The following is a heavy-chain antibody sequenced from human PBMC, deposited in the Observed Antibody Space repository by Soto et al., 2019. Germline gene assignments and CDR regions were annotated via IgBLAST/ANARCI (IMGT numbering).Heavy chain of an antibody. J-gene: IGHJ6*02. CDR2: INHSGST. Sequence: SQTLSLTSPVYGRSFSGYYWSWIRQPAGKRLDWIGEINHSGSTNYNPSLKSRVTISVDTSKNQVSLKLSSVTSADTAGYSYARLNRIAAAGRYDYYGMDVWGQGTTVTVSS. CDR3: ARLNRIAAAGRYDYYGMDV. CDR1: GRSFSGYY. V-gene: IGHV4-34*01. D-gene: IGHD6-13*01.